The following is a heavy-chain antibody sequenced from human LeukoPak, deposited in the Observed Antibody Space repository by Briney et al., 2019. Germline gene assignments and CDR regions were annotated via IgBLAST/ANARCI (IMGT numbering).Heavy chain of an antibody. CDR2: MNPNSGNT. V-gene: IGHV1-8*01. Sequence: ASVKVSCKASGYTFTSYEINWVRQAPGQGLEWMGWMNPNSGNTGYAQKFQGRVTMTRSTSIFTAYMELSSLRSEDTAVYYCARGKVPTVYWGQGTLVTVSS. CDR1: GYTFTSYE. D-gene: IGHD2-21*02. J-gene: IGHJ4*02. CDR3: ARGKVPTVY.